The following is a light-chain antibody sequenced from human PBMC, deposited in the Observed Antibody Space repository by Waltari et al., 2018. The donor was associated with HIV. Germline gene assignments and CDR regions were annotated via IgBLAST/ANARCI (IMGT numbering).Light chain of an antibody. V-gene: IGLV1-47*01. Sequence: QSVLTQPPPASGTPGQRVTISCSGSRSNIGSNFVYWYKQLPGMAPKLLIDRNNDRPSGVPDRFSVAKSGTSAFLAISGLRSEDGADYYCAVWDDSLTGHVVYGGGTKLTVL. J-gene: IGLJ2*01. CDR2: RNN. CDR1: RSNIGSNF. CDR3: AVWDDSLTGHVV.